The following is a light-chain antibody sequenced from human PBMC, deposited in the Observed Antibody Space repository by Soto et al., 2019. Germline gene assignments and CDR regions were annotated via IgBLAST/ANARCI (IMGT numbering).Light chain of an antibody. CDR3: QQRSNWPGLT. J-gene: IGKJ4*01. V-gene: IGKV3-11*01. Sequence: EIVLTQSPATLSLSPGERATLSCRASQSVSSYLAWYPQKPGQAPRFLIYDASNRATGIPARFSGSGSGTDFTLSISSLEPEDFAVYYCQQRSNWPGLTFGGGTKVEIK. CDR2: DAS. CDR1: QSVSSY.